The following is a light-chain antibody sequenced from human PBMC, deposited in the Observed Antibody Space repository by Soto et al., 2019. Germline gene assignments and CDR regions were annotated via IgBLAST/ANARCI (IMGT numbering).Light chain of an antibody. J-gene: IGLJ2*01. CDR3: SSYTNSNTYVV. Sequence: QSALTQPASVSGSPGQSITISCTGTSSDVGDYNYVSWYQQRPGKVPKLMIYEVSNRPSGVSNRFSGSKSGNTASLTISGLQAEDEADYYCSSYTNSNTYVVFGGGSKMTVL. CDR2: EVS. CDR1: SSDVGDYNY. V-gene: IGLV2-14*01.